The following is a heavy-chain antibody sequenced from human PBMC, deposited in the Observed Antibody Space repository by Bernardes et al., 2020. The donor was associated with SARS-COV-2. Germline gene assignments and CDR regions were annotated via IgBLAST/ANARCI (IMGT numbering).Heavy chain of an antibody. J-gene: IGHJ4*02. CDR1: GFNFSGSA. CDR2: MRSKYKNYVT. CDR3: TGDYLY. Sequence: GGSLRLSCAASGFNFSGSAIQWVRQPPGKGLEWVGRMRSKYKNYVTTYAPSLKDRITISRDDSRDTAYLQINSLKIGDTAVYYCTGDYLYWGQGALVTVSS. V-gene: IGHV3-73*01. D-gene: IGHD4-17*01.